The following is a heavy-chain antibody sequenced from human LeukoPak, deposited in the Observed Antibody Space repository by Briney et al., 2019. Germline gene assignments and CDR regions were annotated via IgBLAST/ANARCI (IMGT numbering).Heavy chain of an antibody. Sequence: SGTLSLACAVSGGSISSSNWWSWVRQPPGKGLEWIGEIYHSGSTNYNPSLKSRVTISVDKSKNQFSLKLRSVTAADTAVYYCASGRVWFGEPYYFDYWGQGTLVTVSS. V-gene: IGHV4-4*02. CDR3: ASGRVWFGEPYYFDY. D-gene: IGHD3-10*01. CDR2: IYHSGST. J-gene: IGHJ4*02. CDR1: GGSISSSNW.